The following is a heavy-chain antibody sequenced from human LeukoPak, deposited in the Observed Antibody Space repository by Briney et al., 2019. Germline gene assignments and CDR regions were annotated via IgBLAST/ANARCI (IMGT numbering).Heavy chain of an antibody. CDR1: GFTLSNYV. D-gene: IGHD2-15*01. V-gene: IGHV3-23*01. CDR3: AKQLGYCSDGSCYFPY. CDR2: ISNNGGYT. Sequence: GGSLRLSCAASGFTLSNYVLHWVRQAPGKGLEWVSAISNNGGYTYYADSVQGRFTISRDNSKSTLCLQMNSLRAEDTAVYYCAKQLGYCSDGSCYFPYWGQGTLVTVSS. J-gene: IGHJ4*02.